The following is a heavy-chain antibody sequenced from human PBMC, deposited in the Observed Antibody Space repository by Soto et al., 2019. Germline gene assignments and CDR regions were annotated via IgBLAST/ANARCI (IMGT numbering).Heavy chain of an antibody. CDR1: GFTFISYA. V-gene: IGHV3-23*01. J-gene: IGHJ3*02. D-gene: IGHD2-2*01. CDR3: AKVRPLRDCTRTSCLGAFDI. CDR2: ITASGDTT. Sequence: EVQLLESGGGLVRPGGSLSLSFAASGFTFISYARSWVRQTPGKGREWVSGITASGDTTYYADSVKGRFTISRDNAKNTLYLRMNSLRAEDTAVYYCAKVRPLRDCTRTSCLGAFDIWGQGTMVTVS.